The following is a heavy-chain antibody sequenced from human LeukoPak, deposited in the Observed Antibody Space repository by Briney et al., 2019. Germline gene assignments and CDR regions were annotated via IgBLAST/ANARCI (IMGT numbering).Heavy chain of an antibody. CDR1: GFAVSTYA. Sequence: GGSLRLSRAAPGFAVSTYAMSSVRQARWKGLGWVSAISGNGVSTYYADSVNGRFIISRDNSGNTVSLQMNSLRAEDTAIYYCTRYGYNINWLPFDYWGQGTLVTVSS. CDR3: TRYGYNINWLPFDY. V-gene: IGHV3-23*01. D-gene: IGHD6-13*01. CDR2: ISGNGVST. J-gene: IGHJ4*02.